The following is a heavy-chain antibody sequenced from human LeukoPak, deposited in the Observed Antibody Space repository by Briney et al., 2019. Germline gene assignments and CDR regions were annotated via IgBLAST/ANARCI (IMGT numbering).Heavy chain of an antibody. CDR1: GYTLTELS. J-gene: IGHJ4*02. CDR2: FDPEDGET. CDR3: ATAGDTANGGECFDY. D-gene: IGHD5-18*01. Sequence: GASVKVSCKVSGYTLTELSMHWVRQAPGKGLEWMGGFDPEDGETIYAQKFQGRVTMTEDTSTDTAYVELSSLRSEDTAVYYCATAGDTANGGECFDYWGQGTLVTVSS. V-gene: IGHV1-24*01.